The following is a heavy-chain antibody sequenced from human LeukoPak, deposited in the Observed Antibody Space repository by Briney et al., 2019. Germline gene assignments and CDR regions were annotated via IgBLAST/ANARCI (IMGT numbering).Heavy chain of an antibody. CDR2: IIPIFGTA. Sequence: ASVKVSCKASGGTFSSYAISWVRQAPGQGLEWMGVIIPIFGTANYAQKFQGRVTITTDESTRTAYMELSSLRSEDTAVYYCATTYYYGSGSAGDLGFDYWGQGTLVTVSS. V-gene: IGHV1-69*05. D-gene: IGHD3-10*01. CDR3: ATTYYYGSGSAGDLGFDY. J-gene: IGHJ4*02. CDR1: GGTFSSYA.